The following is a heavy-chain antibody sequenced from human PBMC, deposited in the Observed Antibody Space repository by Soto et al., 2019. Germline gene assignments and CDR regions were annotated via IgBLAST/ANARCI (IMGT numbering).Heavy chain of an antibody. CDR3: AKDGIAAAGTLTH. J-gene: IGHJ4*02. CDR2: ISYDGSNK. V-gene: IGHV3-30*18. CDR1: GFTFSSYG. Sequence: RLSCAASGFTFSSYGMHRVRQAPGKGLEWVAVISYDGSNKYYADSVKGRFTISRDNSKNTLYLQMNSLRAEDTAVYYCAKDGIAAAGTLTHWGQGTLVTVSS. D-gene: IGHD6-13*01.